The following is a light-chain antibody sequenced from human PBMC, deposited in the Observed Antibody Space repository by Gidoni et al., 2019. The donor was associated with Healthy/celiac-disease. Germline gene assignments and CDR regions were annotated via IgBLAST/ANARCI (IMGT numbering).Light chain of an antibody. CDR1: HSASNK. CDR2: GAA. CDR3: QQYNNWPPWT. V-gene: IGKV3-15*01. J-gene: IGKJ1*01. Sequence: EIVMTQSPATLSVSPGERATLSCRASHSASNKLAWYQQKPGQAPRLLIDGAATRATGVPARCSGSGSGTEFTLTISSLQSEDFAVYYCQQYNNWPPWTFXQXTKVEIK.